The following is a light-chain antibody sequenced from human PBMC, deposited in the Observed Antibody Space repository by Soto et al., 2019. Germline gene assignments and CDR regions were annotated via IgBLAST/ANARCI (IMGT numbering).Light chain of an antibody. CDR3: QQYNNWPLT. J-gene: IGKJ4*01. CDR2: GAS. V-gene: IGKV3-15*01. CDR1: QSVSSN. Sequence: EIVMTQAPAPPSLSPGERATLSCRASQSVSSNLAWYQQKPGQAPRLLIYGASTRATGIPARFSGSGSGTEFTLTISSLQSEDFAVYYCQQYNNWPLTFGGGTKVDI.